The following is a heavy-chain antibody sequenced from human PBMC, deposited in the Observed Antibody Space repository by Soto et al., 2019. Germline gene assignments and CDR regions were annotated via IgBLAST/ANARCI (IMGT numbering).Heavy chain of an antibody. V-gene: IGHV1-8*01. J-gene: IGHJ6*02. CDR2: MSPNSGNT. D-gene: IGHD1-26*01. Sequence: QVQLVQSGAEVKKPGASVKVSCKASGYTFTTYDINWVRQATGQGLEWMGWMSPNSGNTGYAQKFQGRVTLTMATSINTGYMELSSLRSEDTAVYYCARQWELSGYYYGMDVWGQGTTVTVSS. CDR1: GYTFTTYD. CDR3: ARQWELSGYYYGMDV.